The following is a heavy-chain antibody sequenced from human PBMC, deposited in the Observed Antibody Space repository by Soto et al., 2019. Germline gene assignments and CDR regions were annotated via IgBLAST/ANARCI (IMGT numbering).Heavy chain of an antibody. J-gene: IGHJ1*01. CDR3: ARGGTRAYFHH. CDR1: GGSISSGGYY. Sequence: QVQLQESGPGLVKPSQTLSLTCTVSGGSISSGGYYWSWNRQHPGKGLEWIGSIYDSGSTYYNPSLKSRVTISVDASKNQLSLKLASVTAADTAMYYCARGGTRAYFHHWGQGTLVTVSS. D-gene: IGHD1-1*01. CDR2: IYDSGST. V-gene: IGHV4-31*03.